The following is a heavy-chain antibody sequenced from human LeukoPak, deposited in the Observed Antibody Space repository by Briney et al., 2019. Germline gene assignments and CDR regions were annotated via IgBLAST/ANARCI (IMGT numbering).Heavy chain of an antibody. D-gene: IGHD5-24*01. J-gene: IGHJ4*02. Sequence: RGSLRLSCAASGFTFDAYAMHWVRQAPGKGLEWVSLISWDGGSTYYADSVKGRFTISRDNSKNTLYLQMNSLRAEDTAVYYCAKEGERRRWLPTEGLYYFDYWGQGTLVTVSS. CDR1: GFTFDAYA. CDR3: AKEGERRRWLPTEGLYYFDY. CDR2: ISWDGGST. V-gene: IGHV3-43D*03.